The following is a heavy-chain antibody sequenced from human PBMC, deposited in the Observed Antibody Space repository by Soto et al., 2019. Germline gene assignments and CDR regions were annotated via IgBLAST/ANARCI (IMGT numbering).Heavy chain of an antibody. V-gene: IGHV3-48*01. CDR1: GFTFITYS. Sequence: EVQVVESGGGLVQPGGSLRLSCAASGFTFITYSMNWVRQAPGKGLEWVSYISSSSSTIHYADSVKGRFTISRDNAKNSLYLQMNSLRAEDTAVYYCARAPLNYDSSGYHLDYWGQGTLVTVSS. J-gene: IGHJ4*02. CDR3: ARAPLNYDSSGYHLDY. D-gene: IGHD3-22*01. CDR2: ISSSSSTI.